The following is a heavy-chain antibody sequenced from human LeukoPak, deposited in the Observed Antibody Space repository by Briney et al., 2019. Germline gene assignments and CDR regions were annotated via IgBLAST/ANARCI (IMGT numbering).Heavy chain of an antibody. D-gene: IGHD2-21*02. CDR1: GFTFSSYA. CDR2: IKGGGGDP. CDR3: AKGGHDFNPFYC. V-gene: IGHV3-23*01. Sequence: QPGGSLRLSCAASGFTFSSYAMGWVRQAPGKGLEWVSSIKGGGGDPFYADSVRGRFTISRDNSKNTLCLQLNSLRAEDTAVYFCAKGGHDFNPFYCWGQGALVTVSS. J-gene: IGHJ4*02.